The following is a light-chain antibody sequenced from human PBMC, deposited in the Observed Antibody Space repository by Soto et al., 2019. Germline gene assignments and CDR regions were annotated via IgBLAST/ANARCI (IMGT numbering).Light chain of an antibody. V-gene: IGLV2-8*01. CDR3: SSYAGSSIPVG. CDR1: SSDVGGYNF. Sequence: QSALTQPPSASVSPGQSVTISCTGASSDVGGYNFVSWYQHHPGKAPRLMIYDVTQRPSGVPDRFSGSKSGNTASLTVSGLQVDDEAYYYCSSYAGSSIPVGFGGWTKLTVL. CDR2: DVT. J-gene: IGLJ2*01.